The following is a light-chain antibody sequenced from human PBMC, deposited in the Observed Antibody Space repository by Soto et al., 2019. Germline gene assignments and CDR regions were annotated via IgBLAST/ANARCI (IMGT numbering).Light chain of an antibody. CDR1: SSNIGRNK. CDR3: AAWDDSVYGYV. Sequence: QSAPTQPPSASGTPGQRVTISCSGSSSNIGRNKVNWYQQFPGTTPKLLIYSDHQRPSGVPDRFSGSKSGTSASLAISGLQSEDEADYYCAAWDDSVYGYVFGTGTQLTVL. V-gene: IGLV1-44*01. J-gene: IGLJ1*01. CDR2: SDH.